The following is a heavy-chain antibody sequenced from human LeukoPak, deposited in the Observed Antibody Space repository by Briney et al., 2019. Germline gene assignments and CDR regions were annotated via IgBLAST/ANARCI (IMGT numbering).Heavy chain of an antibody. CDR1: GFTFSSYA. CDR2: ISGSGGST. J-gene: IGHJ4*02. Sequence: PGGSLRLSCAASGFTFSSYAMSWVRQAPGKGLEWVSAISGSGGSTYYADSVKGRFTISRDNSKNTLYLQMTSLRAEDTAVYYCAKDLNQLPQHVSLDYWGQGTLVTVSS. V-gene: IGHV3-23*01. D-gene: IGHD1-14*01. CDR3: AKDLNQLPQHVSLDY.